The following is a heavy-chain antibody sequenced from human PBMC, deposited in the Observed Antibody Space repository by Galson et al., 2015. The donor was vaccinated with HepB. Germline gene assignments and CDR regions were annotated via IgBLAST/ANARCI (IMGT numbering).Heavy chain of an antibody. V-gene: IGHV3-74*01. Sequence: LRLSCAASGFGFSSSWMQWVRRAPGKGLVWVSRINTDGSATSYADSVEGRFTISRDNAKNSLYLQMNSLRAEDTAVYYCARGGKVDYGGSPDHWGQGTLVTVSS. CDR2: INTDGSAT. CDR1: GFGFSSSW. J-gene: IGHJ4*02. D-gene: IGHD4-23*01. CDR3: ARGGKVDYGGSPDH.